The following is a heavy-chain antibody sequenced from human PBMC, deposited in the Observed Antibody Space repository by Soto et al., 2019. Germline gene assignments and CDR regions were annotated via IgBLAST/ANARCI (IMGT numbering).Heavy chain of an antibody. Sequence: QVQLQQWGAGLLKPSETLSLTCAVYGGSFSGYYWSWIRQPPGKGLEWIGEINHSGSTNYNPSLKSRVTISVDTSKNQFSLKLSSVTAAATAVYYCASRWFGELISVDYWGQGTLVTVSS. D-gene: IGHD3-10*01. CDR3: ASRWFGELISVDY. CDR2: INHSGST. V-gene: IGHV4-34*01. J-gene: IGHJ4*02. CDR1: GGSFSGYY.